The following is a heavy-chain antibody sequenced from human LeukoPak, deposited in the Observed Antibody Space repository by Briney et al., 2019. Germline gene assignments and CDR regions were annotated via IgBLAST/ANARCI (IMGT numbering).Heavy chain of an antibody. CDR2: IDYSGST. D-gene: IGHD5-12*01. CDR1: GYSISIAYY. Sequence: SETLSLTCSVSGYSISIAYYWGWIRQPPGKGLEWIGYIDYSGSTNYNPSLKSRVTKSIDTSKNQFSLKLSSVTAADTAVYFCARGVHGYSGYFFDYWGQGTLVTVSS. J-gene: IGHJ4*02. CDR3: ARGVHGYSGYFFDY. V-gene: IGHV4-59*01.